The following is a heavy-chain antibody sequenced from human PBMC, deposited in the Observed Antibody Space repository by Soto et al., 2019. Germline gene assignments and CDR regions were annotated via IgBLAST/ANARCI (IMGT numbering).Heavy chain of an antibody. CDR3: ARAEGYCTNGVCYKRDY. CDR1: GYTFTSCA. V-gene: IGHV1-3*01. J-gene: IGHJ4*02. Sequence: HVQLVQSVAEVKKPGASVKVSCKASGYTFTSCAMHWVRQAPGQRLEWMGWINAGNGNTKYSQKFQGRVTITRDTSGSTAYMALSSLRSEDTAVYYCARAEGYCTNGVCYKRDYWGQGTLVTVSS. D-gene: IGHD2-8*01. CDR2: INAGNGNT.